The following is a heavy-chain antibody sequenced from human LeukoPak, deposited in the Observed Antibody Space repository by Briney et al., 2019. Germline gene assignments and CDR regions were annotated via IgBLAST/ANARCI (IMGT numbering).Heavy chain of an antibody. CDR3: ANLRRYSSSSSGDY. D-gene: IGHD6-13*01. CDR2: INPNSGGT. Sequence: RWASVKVSCKASGYTFTGYYMHWVRQAPGQGLEWMGWINPNSGGTNYAQKFQGRVTMTRDTSISTAYMELRRLRSDDTAVYYCANLRRYSSSSSGDYWGQGTLVTVSS. CDR1: GYTFTGYY. V-gene: IGHV1-2*02. J-gene: IGHJ4*02.